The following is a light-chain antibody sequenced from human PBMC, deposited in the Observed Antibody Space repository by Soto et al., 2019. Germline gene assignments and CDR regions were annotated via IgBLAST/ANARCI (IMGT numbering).Light chain of an antibody. J-gene: IGKJ2*01. CDR2: AAS. V-gene: IGKV1-8*01. Sequence: AIRMTQSQSSLSASTGDRVTITCRASQGISSYLAWYQQKPGKAPKLLIYAASTLQSGVPSRFSGSGSVTDFTLTISCLQSEDFATYYCQQYYSYPYTFGQGTKLEIK. CDR3: QQYYSYPYT. CDR1: QGISSY.